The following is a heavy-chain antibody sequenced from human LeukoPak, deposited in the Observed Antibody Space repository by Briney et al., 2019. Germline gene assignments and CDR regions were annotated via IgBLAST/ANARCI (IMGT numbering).Heavy chain of an antibody. D-gene: IGHD5-18*01. CDR2: IYTSGST. CDR3: ARSSVSVDTVPFDP. V-gene: IGHV4-4*09. J-gene: IGHJ5*02. CDR1: GGSISSYY. Sequence: PSETLSLTCTVSGGSISSYYWSWIRQPPGKGLEWIGYIYTSGSTNYNPSLKSRVTISVDTSKNQFSLKLSSVTAADTAVYYCARSSVSVDTVPFDPWGQGTLVTVSS.